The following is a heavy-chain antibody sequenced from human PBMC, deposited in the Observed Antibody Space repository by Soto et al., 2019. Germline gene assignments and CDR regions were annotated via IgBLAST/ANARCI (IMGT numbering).Heavy chain of an antibody. V-gene: IGHV1-2*02. D-gene: IGHD3-3*01. Sequence: QVQLVQSGAEVKKPGASVKVSCKASGYTFTGYYMHWVRQAPGQGLEWMGWINPNSGGTNYAQKVQGRLTMTRDTSISTAYMELSRLRSDDTAVYYCARFWPVPPPSYFDYWGQGTLVTVSS. CDR1: GYTFTGYY. J-gene: IGHJ4*02. CDR3: ARFWPVPPPSYFDY. CDR2: INPNSGGT.